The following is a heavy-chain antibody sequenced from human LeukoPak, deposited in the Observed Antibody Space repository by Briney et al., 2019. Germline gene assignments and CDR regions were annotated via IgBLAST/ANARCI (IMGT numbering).Heavy chain of an antibody. Sequence: PGGSLRLSCAASGFTFSTYWMTWVRQAPGKGLEWVANINQYGSEKYYVDSVKGRFTISRDNAKNSLYLQMNSLRAQDTALYYCAGGHTYYYYGMDVWGQGTTVTVPS. CDR3: AGGHTYYYYGMDV. V-gene: IGHV3-7*04. CDR2: INQYGSEK. J-gene: IGHJ6*02. CDR1: GFTFSTYW.